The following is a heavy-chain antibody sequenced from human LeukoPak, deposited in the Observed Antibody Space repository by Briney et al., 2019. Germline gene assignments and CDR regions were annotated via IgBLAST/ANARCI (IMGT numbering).Heavy chain of an antibody. CDR2: IQFDGGDI. D-gene: IGHD1-1*01. Sequence: PGGSLRLSCVASGLTFSNYGMHWVRQAPGKGLEWVAFIQFDGGDIFYADSVKGRFTISRDNSKNTLFLRMNSLRTDDTAMYYCAEDQQLEPFHYWGRGTLVTVSS. CDR1: GLTFSNYG. V-gene: IGHV3-30*02. CDR3: AEDQQLEPFHY. J-gene: IGHJ4*02.